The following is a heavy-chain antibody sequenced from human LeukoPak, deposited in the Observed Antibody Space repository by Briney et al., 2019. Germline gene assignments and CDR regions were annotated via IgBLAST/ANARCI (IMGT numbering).Heavy chain of an antibody. V-gene: IGHV3-53*01. CDR1: GFTVCSNY. CDR2: IYSGGST. Sequence: PGGSLRLSCAASGFTVCSNYMSWVRQAPGKGLEWVSVIYSGGSTYYADSVKGRFTISRDNSKNTLYLQMNSPRAEDTALYYCASIKVAVAGSGAWGQGTLVTVSP. CDR3: ASIKVAVAGSGA. J-gene: IGHJ4*02. D-gene: IGHD6-19*01.